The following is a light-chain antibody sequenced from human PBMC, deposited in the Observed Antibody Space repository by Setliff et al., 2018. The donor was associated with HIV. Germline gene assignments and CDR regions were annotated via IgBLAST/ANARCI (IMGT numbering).Light chain of an antibody. Sequence: QSVLTQPPSASGTPRQRVTISCSGSSSNIGSNTVNWYQQLPGTAPKLLMYSSNERPSGVPDRFSGSKSGTSASLAISGLQSEDEADYYCAAWDDRLTGYVFGTGTKVTVL. CDR2: SSN. V-gene: IGLV1-44*01. J-gene: IGLJ1*01. CDR3: AAWDDRLTGYV. CDR1: SSNIGSNT.